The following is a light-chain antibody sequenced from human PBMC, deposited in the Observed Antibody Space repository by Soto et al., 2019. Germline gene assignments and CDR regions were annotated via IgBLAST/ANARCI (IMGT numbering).Light chain of an antibody. CDR2: GAS. V-gene: IGKV3-15*01. J-gene: IGKJ5*01. CDR1: QSVNSN. Sequence: EIVMTQSPDTLSVSPGERATLSCRASQSVNSNLAWYQQKPGLAPRLLIFGASSRAPGVPDRFSATGSGTEFTLTISSLQSEDFAVYYCQHYNNWPPGRAFGQGTRLDTK. CDR3: QHYNNWPPGRA.